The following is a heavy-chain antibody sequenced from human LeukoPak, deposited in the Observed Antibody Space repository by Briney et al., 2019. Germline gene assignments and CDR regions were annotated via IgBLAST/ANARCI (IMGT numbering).Heavy chain of an antibody. J-gene: IGHJ5*02. Sequence: ASVKVSCKVSGGTFSSYAISWVRQAPGQGLEWMGGIIPIFGTANYAQKFQGRVTITADESTSTAYMELSSLRSEDTAVYYCARACGGGSCRRNWFDPWGQGTLVTVSS. D-gene: IGHD2-15*01. CDR2: IIPIFGTA. V-gene: IGHV1-69*13. CDR3: ARACGGGSCRRNWFDP. CDR1: GGTFSSYA.